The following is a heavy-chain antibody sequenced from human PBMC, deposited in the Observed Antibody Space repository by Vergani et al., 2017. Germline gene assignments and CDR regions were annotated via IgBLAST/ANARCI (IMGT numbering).Heavy chain of an antibody. CDR2: IYYSGST. D-gene: IGHD6-13*01. V-gene: IGHV4-31*03. J-gene: IGHJ4*02. CDR3: ARDVRRISADHYFDY. CDR1: GGSISSGGYS. Sequence: QVQLQESGPGLVKPSQTLSLTCTVSGGSISSGGYSWSWNRPHPGKGLEWIGYIYYSGSTHYKPSIKSRVTISVDTSKNQLARKLSSGTAADTAVCYCARDVRRISADHYFDYWGQGTLVTVSS.